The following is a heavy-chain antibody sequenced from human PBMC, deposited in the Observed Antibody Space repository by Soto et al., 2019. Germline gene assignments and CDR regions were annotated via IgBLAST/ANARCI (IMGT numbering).Heavy chain of an antibody. CDR1: GFTFSSYA. Sequence: GGSLRLSCAASGFTFSSYAMSRVRQAPGKGLEWVSAISGSGGSTYYADSVKGRFTISRDNSKNTLYLQMNSLRAEDTAVYYCAKVMRFLEWLPGGYYMDVWGKGTTVTVSS. V-gene: IGHV3-23*01. J-gene: IGHJ6*03. CDR3: AKVMRFLEWLPGGYYMDV. D-gene: IGHD3-3*01. CDR2: ISGSGGST.